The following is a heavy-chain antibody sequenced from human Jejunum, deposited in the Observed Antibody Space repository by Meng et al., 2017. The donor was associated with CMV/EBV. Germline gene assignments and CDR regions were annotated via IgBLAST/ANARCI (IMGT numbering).Heavy chain of an antibody. D-gene: IGHD1-26*01. J-gene: IGHJ4*02. V-gene: IGHV4-34*01. Sequence: QVHLPQWGAGLLKPSETLSLTCGVYGAPFSGYWSWVRQPPGKGLEWIGEITHSGSTNYNMSLKSRVTISIDTSKNQFSLKLSSVTATDTAVYYCAPGFRSWSGSYSSWGQGTLVTVSS. CDR3: APGFRSWSGSYSS. CDR2: ITHSGST. CDR1: GAPFSGY.